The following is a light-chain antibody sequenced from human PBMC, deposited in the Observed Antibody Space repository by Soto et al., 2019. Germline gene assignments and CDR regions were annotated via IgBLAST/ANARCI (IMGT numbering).Light chain of an antibody. Sequence: QSALTQPASVSGSPGQSITISCTGTSSDVGGYNYVSWYQQQSGKAPKLIIHEVSNRPSGVSNRFSGSKSGNTASLTISGLQTEDEADYYCQSYDSDFVVFGGGTKLTVL. CDR2: EVS. CDR3: QSYDSDFVV. J-gene: IGLJ2*01. V-gene: IGLV2-14*01. CDR1: SSDVGGYNY.